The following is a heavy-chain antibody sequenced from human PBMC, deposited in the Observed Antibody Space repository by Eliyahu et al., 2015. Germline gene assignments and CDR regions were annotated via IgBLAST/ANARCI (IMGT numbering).Heavy chain of an antibody. CDR3: AREDIEVSGTPLVSDY. CDR2: INLNSGGT. Sequence: QVQLVQSGAEVKKPGASVTVSXXXSGYRFXSXYMHWVRQAPGQGLEWLGWINLNSGGTKYADRFQGRVTMTRDTSISTAYMELSSLRSDDTATYFCAREDIEVSGTPLVSDYWGQGTLVTVSS. V-gene: IGHV1-2*02. CDR1: GYRFXSXY. J-gene: IGHJ4*02. D-gene: IGHD5-12*01.